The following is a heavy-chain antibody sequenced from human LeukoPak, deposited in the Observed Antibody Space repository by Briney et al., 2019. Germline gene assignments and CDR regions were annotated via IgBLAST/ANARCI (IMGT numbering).Heavy chain of an antibody. CDR1: GFTFRSYS. J-gene: IGHJ4*02. Sequence: GGSLRLSCAASGFTFRSYSMNWVRQAPGKGLEWVSYISSSSSTIYYADSMKGRFTISRDNAKNSLYLQMNSLRAEDTALYYCAKDMPTQNYYDSRGAFDYWGQGTLVTVSS. CDR3: AKDMPTQNYYDSRGAFDY. D-gene: IGHD3-22*01. CDR2: ISSSSSTI. V-gene: IGHV3-48*04.